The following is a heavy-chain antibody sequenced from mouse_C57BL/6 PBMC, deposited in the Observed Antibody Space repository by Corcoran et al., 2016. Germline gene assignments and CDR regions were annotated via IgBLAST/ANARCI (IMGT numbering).Heavy chain of an antibody. V-gene: IGHV9-3*01. D-gene: IGHD1-1*01. J-gene: IGHJ2*01. CDR1: GYTFTTYG. CDR3: ARRRITTVVPYFDY. Sequence: QIQLVQSGPELKKPGETVKISCKASGYTFTTYGMSWVKQAPGKGLKWMGWINTYSGVPTYADDFKGRFAFSLETSASTAYLQINNLKNEDTATYFCARRRITTVVPYFDYWGQGTTLTVSS. CDR2: INTYSGVP.